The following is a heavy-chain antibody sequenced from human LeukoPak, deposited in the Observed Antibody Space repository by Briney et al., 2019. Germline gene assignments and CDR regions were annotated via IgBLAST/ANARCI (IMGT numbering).Heavy chain of an antibody. V-gene: IGHV3-20*04. J-gene: IGHJ1*01. CDR3: ASHYDSSGYYYFKH. CDR2: INWNGDST. D-gene: IGHD3-22*01. CDR1: GFTFDDYG. Sequence: PGGSLRLSCAASGFTFDDYGMSWVRQGPGKGLEWVSGINWNGDSTYYADSVKDRFTISRDNAKNSLYLQMNSLRAEDTALYYCASHYDSSGYYYFKHWGQGTLVTVSS.